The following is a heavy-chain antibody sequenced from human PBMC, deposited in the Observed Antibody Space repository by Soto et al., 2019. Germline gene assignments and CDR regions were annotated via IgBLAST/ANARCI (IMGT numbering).Heavy chain of an antibody. J-gene: IGHJ4*02. CDR1: GGSIGSGGYY. CDR3: ARSPGYYFDY. V-gene: IGHV4-31*03. Sequence: SETLSLTCTVSGGSIGSGGYYWSWIRQHPGKGLEWIGYIYYSGITYYNPSLKSRVTISVDTSKNQFSLKLSSVTAAVTAVYYCARSPGYYFDYWGQGTLVTVSS. CDR2: IYYSGIT.